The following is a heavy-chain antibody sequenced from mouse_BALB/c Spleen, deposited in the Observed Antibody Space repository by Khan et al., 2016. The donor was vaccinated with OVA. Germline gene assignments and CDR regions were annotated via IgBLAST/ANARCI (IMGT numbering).Heavy chain of an antibody. V-gene: IGHV2-6-1*01. D-gene: IGHD2-10*01. J-gene: IGHJ4*01. CDR2: IWNDGST. CDR1: GFSLTNYG. Sequence: QVQLKESGPGLVAPSQSLSITCTISGFSLTNYGVHWVRQPPGKGLEWLVVIWNDGSTTYNSALKSRLTISKDNSKSQVFLKMNSLQTDYTAMYFCARQPYYHYNIMDYWGQGTSVTVSS. CDR3: ARQPYYHYNIMDY.